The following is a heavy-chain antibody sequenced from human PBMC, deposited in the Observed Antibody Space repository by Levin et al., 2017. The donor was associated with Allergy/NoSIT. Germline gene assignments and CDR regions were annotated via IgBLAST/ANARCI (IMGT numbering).Heavy chain of an antibody. CDR2: IRSKAYGGTT. J-gene: IGHJ4*02. V-gene: IGHV3-49*03. D-gene: IGHD2-21*01. CDR1: GFTFGDYA. Sequence: GGSLRLSCTASGFTFGDYAMSWFRQAPGKGLEWVGFIRSKAYGGTTEYAASVKGRFTISRDDSKSIAYLQMNSLKTEDTAVYYCTRDSFHRQSPNWGQGTLVTVSS. CDR3: TRDSFHRQSPN.